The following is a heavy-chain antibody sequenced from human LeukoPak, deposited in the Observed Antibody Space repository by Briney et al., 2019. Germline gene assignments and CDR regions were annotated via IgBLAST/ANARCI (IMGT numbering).Heavy chain of an antibody. CDR2: MWYDGSNK. CDR1: GFTFSSYG. CDR3: AVGHCSGGSCYHELDY. J-gene: IGHJ4*02. V-gene: IGHV3-33*01. Sequence: GGSLRLSCAASGFTFSSYGMHWVRQAPGKGLEWVAVMWYDGSNKYYADSVKGRFTISRDNSKNTLYLQMNSLRAEDTAVYYCAVGHCSGGSCYHELDYWGQGTLVTVS. D-gene: IGHD2-15*01.